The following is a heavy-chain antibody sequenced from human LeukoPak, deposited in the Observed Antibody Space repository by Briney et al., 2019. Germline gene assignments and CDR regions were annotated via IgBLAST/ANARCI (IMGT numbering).Heavy chain of an antibody. Sequence: GGSLRLSCAASGFTFSTYGMHWVRQAPGKGLEWVTFIRFDGSDKYYADSVKGRFTISRDNSKNTLYLRMNSLRAQALAVYYVAKPSGWLFCFDYWGQGTLVTVSS. CDR2: IRFDGSDK. J-gene: IGHJ4*02. CDR1: GFTFSTYG. V-gene: IGHV3-30*02. D-gene: IGHD6-19*01. CDR3: AKPSGWLFCFDY.